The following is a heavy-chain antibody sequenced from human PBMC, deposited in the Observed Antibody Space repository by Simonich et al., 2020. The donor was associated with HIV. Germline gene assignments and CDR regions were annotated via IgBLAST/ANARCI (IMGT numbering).Heavy chain of an antibody. D-gene: IGHD6-19*01. V-gene: IGHV1-2*02. CDR2: INPNSGGT. CDR3: ARGKTIAVAALQH. J-gene: IGHJ1*01. CDR1: GYTFTGYY. Sequence: QVQLVQSGAEVKKPGASVKVACKASGYTFTGYYIHWVRQAPGQGLEWMGWINPNSGGTNYAQKFQGRGTMTRDTSISTVYMDLTRLRSDDTAVYYCARGKTIAVAALQHWGQGTLVFVSS.